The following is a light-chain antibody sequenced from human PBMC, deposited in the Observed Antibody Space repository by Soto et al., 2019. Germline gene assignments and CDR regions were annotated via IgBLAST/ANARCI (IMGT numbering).Light chain of an antibody. V-gene: IGLV6-57*04. J-gene: IGLJ2*01. Sequence: NFMLTQPHSVSASPGKTVTISCTRSSGIIASNYVQWYQQRPGSAPTTVIYEANQRPSGVPDRFYGSIDSSSNSASLTISGLKTEDEADYYCQSYDSSNYVVFGGGTKLTVL. CDR2: EAN. CDR3: QSYDSSNYVV. CDR1: SGIIASNY.